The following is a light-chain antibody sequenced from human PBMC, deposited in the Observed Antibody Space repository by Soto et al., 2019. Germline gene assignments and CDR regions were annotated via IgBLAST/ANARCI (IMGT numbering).Light chain of an antibody. V-gene: IGKV1-9*01. J-gene: IGKJ3*01. Sequence: DIQLTQSPSFLSASVGDRVTITCRASQGISSYLAWYQQKPGTAPKLLSFAASTLQNGVPSRFSGSGSGTEFTLTISSLQPEDCATYYCLHLNSYSPDTFGPGTKVDIK. CDR3: LHLNSYSPDT. CDR2: AAS. CDR1: QGISSY.